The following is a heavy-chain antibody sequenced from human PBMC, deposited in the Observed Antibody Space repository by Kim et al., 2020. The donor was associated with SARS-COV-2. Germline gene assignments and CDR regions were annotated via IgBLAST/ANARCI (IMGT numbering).Heavy chain of an antibody. D-gene: IGHD6-13*01. V-gene: IGHV3-7*01. Sequence: GGSLRLSCTASRFTFSSHWMTWVRQAPGKGLEWVANIKQDGSEKYYLDSVKGRFIISRDNAKNTLYLQMNSLRAEDTAVYYCAVGHSTLFDPWGQGTLVT. CDR1: RFTFSSHW. CDR2: IKQDGSEK. CDR3: AVGHSTLFDP. J-gene: IGHJ5*02.